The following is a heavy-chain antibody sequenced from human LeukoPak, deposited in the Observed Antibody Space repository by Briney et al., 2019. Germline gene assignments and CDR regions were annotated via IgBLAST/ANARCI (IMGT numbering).Heavy chain of an antibody. CDR1: GGSIGSGRYY. J-gene: IGHJ4*02. Sequence: RSSETLSLTCGVSGGSIGSGRYYWAWIRQPPGKGLEWIGSIYNTWSTSYNPSLKSRVTMSVDTSKNQFSLRLSSVTAADTAVYYCARNITSVIPAGYFDYWGQGTLVTVSS. V-gene: IGHV4-39*01. D-gene: IGHD2-2*01. CDR3: ARNITSVIPAGYFDY. CDR2: IYNTWST.